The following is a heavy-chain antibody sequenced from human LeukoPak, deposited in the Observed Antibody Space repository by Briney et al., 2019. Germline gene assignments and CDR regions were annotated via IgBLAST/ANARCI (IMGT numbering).Heavy chain of an antibody. D-gene: IGHD1-26*01. Sequence: ASVKVSCKASGYTFTSYDINWVRQATGQGLEWMGWMNPNSGNTGYAQKFQGRVTMTEDTSTDTAYMELSSLRSEDTAVYYCATESYGGNWYFDLWGRGTLVTVSS. CDR2: MNPNSGNT. CDR1: GYTFTSYD. CDR3: ATESYGGNWYFDL. J-gene: IGHJ2*01. V-gene: IGHV1-8*01.